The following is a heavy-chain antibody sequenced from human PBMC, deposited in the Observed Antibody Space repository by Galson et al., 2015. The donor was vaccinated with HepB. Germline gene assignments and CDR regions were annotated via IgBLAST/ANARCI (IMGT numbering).Heavy chain of an antibody. D-gene: IGHD2-2*01. CDR3: ARDGVVVVPAAVPPNYYYYYYMDV. CDR1: GYTFTSYG. V-gene: IGHV1-18*01. Sequence: SVKVSCKASGYTFTSYGISWVRQAPGQGLEWMGWISAYNGNTNYAQKLQGRVTMTTDTPTSTAYMELRSLRSDDTAVYYCARDGVVVVPAAVPPNYYYYYYMDVWGKGTTVTVSS. J-gene: IGHJ6*03. CDR2: ISAYNGNT.